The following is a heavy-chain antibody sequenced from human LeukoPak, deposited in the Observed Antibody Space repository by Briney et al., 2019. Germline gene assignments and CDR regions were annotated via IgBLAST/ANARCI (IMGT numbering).Heavy chain of an antibody. CDR2: ISSSSSYI. Sequence: PGGSLRLSCAASGFTFSRYSMNWVRQAPGKGLEWVSSISSSSSYIYYTDSVKGRFTISRDNAKNSLYLQMNSLRAEDTAVYYCALSGAVRLLDYRGQGTLVTVSS. D-gene: IGHD3-10*01. V-gene: IGHV3-21*01. J-gene: IGHJ4*02. CDR3: ALSGAVRLLDY. CDR1: GFTFSRYS.